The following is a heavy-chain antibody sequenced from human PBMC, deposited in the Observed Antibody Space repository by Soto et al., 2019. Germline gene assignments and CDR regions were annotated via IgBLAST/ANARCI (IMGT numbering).Heavy chain of an antibody. Sequence: ESVGGVVQPGRSLRLSCAASGFTFSSYAMHWVRQAPGKGLEWVAVMSYDGNNKYYVDSVKGRFTVSRDHSKNTLYLQMNSLRAEDTAVYYCAREYCSTTSCWGGMDVWGQGTTVTVSS. J-gene: IGHJ6*02. D-gene: IGHD2-2*01. CDR2: MSYDGNNK. CDR3: AREYCSTTSCWGGMDV. V-gene: IGHV3-30-3*01. CDR1: GFTFSSYA.